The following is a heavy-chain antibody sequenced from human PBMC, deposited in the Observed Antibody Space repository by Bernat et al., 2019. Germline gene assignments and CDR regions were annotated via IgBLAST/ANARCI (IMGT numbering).Heavy chain of an antibody. J-gene: IGHJ5*02. CDR3: ARAGIVVVVAATWSWFDP. CDR2: IIPIFGTA. Sequence: QVQLVQSGAEVKKPGSSVKVSCKASGGTFSSYAISWVRQAPGQGLEWMGGIIPIFGTANYAQKFQGRVTIPADKSTSTAYMELSSLRSEDTAVYYCARAGIVVVVAATWSWFDPWGQGTLVTVSS. V-gene: IGHV1-69*06. D-gene: IGHD2-15*01. CDR1: GGTFSSYA.